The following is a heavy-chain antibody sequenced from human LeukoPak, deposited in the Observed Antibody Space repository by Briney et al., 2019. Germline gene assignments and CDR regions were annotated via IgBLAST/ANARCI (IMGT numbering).Heavy chain of an antibody. Sequence: PGGSLRLSCAASGFTFSSYAMHWVRQAPGKGLEYVSAISSNGGSTYYANSVKGRFTISRDNSKNTLYLQMGSLRAEDMAVYYCARGSEDSSGWFGYWGQGTLVTVSS. D-gene: IGHD6-19*01. CDR2: ISSNGGST. CDR3: ARGSEDSSGWFGY. CDR1: GFTFSSYA. V-gene: IGHV3-64*01. J-gene: IGHJ5*01.